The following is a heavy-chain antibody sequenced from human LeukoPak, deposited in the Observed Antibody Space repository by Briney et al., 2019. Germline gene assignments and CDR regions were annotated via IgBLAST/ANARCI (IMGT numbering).Heavy chain of an antibody. CDR1: GYPFTTYC. J-gene: IGHJ5*02. CDR2: ISPYNDNI. Sequence: ASVKASLKASGYPFTTYCINWVRQAPGQRLEWMGWISPYNDNIKYSQKLQGTVPMHTDTSTSTAYMELRSLRSDDTAVYYCAREHGVGWFDPWGQGTLVTVSS. CDR3: AREHGVGWFDP. D-gene: IGHD1-26*01. V-gene: IGHV1-18*01.